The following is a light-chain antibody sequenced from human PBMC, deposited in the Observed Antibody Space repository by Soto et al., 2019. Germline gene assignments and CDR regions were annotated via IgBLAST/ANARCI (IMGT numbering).Light chain of an antibody. CDR2: GAS. CDR1: QSVSSSY. CDR3: QQYGSSPIT. J-gene: IGKJ5*01. Sequence: EIVMTKSPATLSVSPGERSSLSCMASQSVSSSYLAWYQQKPGQAPRLLIHGASSRATGIPDRISGSGSGTDFTLTISRLEPEDFALYYCQQYGSSPITFGQGTRLEIK. V-gene: IGKV3-20*01.